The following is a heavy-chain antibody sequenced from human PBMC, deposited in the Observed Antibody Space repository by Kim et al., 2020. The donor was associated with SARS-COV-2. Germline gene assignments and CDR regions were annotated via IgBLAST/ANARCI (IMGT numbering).Heavy chain of an antibody. CDR1: GFTFNNYW. CDR3: ARGRGDDYWTVPDAF. J-gene: IGHJ4*02. D-gene: IGHD3-3*01. Sequence: GGSLRLSCAASGFTFNNYWMHWVRQTPGMGLQWVSRISSGGDSTTYADSVRGRFTISRDNARSTLFLQMNSLRVGDTPVYYCARGRGDDYWTVPDAFWGQGTLVTVSS. V-gene: IGHV3-74*03. CDR2: ISSGGDST.